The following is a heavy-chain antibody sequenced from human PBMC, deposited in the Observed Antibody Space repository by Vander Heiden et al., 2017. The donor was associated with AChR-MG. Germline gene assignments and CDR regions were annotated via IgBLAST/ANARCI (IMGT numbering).Heavy chain of an antibody. CDR1: GFTFSNHA. CDR3: ARTPLTSYDFWSGYEDF. J-gene: IGHJ4*02. D-gene: IGHD3-3*01. CDR2: ISGGSTSI. V-gene: IGHV3-23*01. Sequence: EVHMLEPGGGLVQPGGSLSLRCVASGFTFSNHAMTWVRQAPGKGLEWVSGISGGSTSIYYADSVKGRFTVARDNSKNTLYLQMNSLRAEDTAVYYCARTPLTSYDFWSGYEDFWGQGTLVNVSS.